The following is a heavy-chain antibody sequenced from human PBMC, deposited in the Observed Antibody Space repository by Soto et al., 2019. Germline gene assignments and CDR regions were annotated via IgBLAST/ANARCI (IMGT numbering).Heavy chain of an antibody. D-gene: IGHD4-17*01. Sequence: QVQLVESGGGEVQPGRSLTISCAASGFTFSTYGMHWVRQTPGKGLEWVAVISYDGTNKFYSDSVKGRFTIYRDNFKNTLPLQMNSLRADDAAVYSCAKDLQSYGDYDYYCYGMDVWGLGTRVTVSS. CDR2: ISYDGTNK. V-gene: IGHV3-30*18. CDR3: AKDLQSYGDYDYYCYGMDV. J-gene: IGHJ6*02. CDR1: GFTFSTYG.